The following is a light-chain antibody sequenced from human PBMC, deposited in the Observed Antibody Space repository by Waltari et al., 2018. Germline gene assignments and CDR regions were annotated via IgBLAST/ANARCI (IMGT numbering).Light chain of an antibody. CDR2: SNN. J-gene: IGLJ2*01. CDR1: SSNLGSNY. V-gene: IGLV1-47*02. Sequence: QSVLTQPPSASGTPGQRVTISCSGSSSNLGSNYVSWYQQLPGTAPKLLIYSNNQRPSGVPDRFSGSKSGTSASLAISGLRSEDEADYYCAAWDDSLSGVVFGGGTKLTVL. CDR3: AAWDDSLSGVV.